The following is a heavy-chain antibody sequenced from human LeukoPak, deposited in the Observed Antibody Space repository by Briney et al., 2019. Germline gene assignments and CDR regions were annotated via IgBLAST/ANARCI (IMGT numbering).Heavy chain of an antibody. CDR1: GYTFTSYG. D-gene: IGHD3-22*01. J-gene: IGHJ5*02. V-gene: IGHV1-18*01. Sequence: ASVKVSCKASGYTFTSYGISWVRQAPGQGLEWMGWISAYNGNTNYAQKLQGRVTMTTDTPTSTAYMELRSLRSDDTAVYYCARDKPYYYDSSGYYAWFDPWGQGTLVTVSS. CDR3: ARDKPYYYDSSGYYAWFDP. CDR2: ISAYNGNT.